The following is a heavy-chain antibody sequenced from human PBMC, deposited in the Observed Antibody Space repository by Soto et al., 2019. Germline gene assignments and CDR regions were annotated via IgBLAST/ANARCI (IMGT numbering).Heavy chain of an antibody. D-gene: IGHD6-19*01. CDR2: IYYSGST. V-gene: IGHV4-59*01. CDR3: ARDRGAVAGYYYYGMDV. Sequence: SETLSLTCTVSGGSISSYYWSWIRQPPGKGLEWIGYIYYSGSTNYNPSLKSRVTISVDTSKNQFSLKLSSVTAADTAVYYCARDRGAVAGYYYYGMDVWGQGTTVTVS. J-gene: IGHJ6*02. CDR1: GGSISSYY.